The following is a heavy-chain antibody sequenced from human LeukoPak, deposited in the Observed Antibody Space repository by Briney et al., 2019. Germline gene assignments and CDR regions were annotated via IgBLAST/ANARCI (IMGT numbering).Heavy chain of an antibody. D-gene: IGHD3-10*01. J-gene: IGHJ5*02. V-gene: IGHV3-21*01. CDR2: ISSSRRYI. CDR3: ARFSSLGFSGDP. CDR1: GFTFSTYS. Sequence: GGSLRLSCAASGFTFSTYSMSWVRQAHGEGLEWVSSISSSRRYIYYGGSVKGRFTISRDNAKNSLYLQMNSLRAEDTAVYYCARFSSLGFSGDPWGQGTLVTVSS.